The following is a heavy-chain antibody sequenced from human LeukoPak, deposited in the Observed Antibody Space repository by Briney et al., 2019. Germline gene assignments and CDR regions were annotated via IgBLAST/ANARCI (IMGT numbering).Heavy chain of an antibody. CDR2: IYYGRTT. J-gene: IGHJ4*02. Sequence: SETLSLTCTVSGGSISSYYWSWIRQPPGKGLEWIGSIYYGRTTYYNPSLNSRVTISVVTSKNQFSLQLNSVTAADTAVYYCVRHDGRGGATMGALDSWGQGSLVTVSS. D-gene: IGHD5-12*01. V-gene: IGHV4-59*05. CDR1: GGSISSYY. CDR3: VRHDGRGGATMGALDS.